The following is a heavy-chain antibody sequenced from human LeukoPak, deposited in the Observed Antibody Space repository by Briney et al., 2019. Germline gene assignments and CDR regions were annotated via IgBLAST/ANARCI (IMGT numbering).Heavy chain of an antibody. CDR2: ISYGGGT. V-gene: IGHV4-59*08. CDR3: ARVGDTSGYFYYFDN. D-gene: IGHD3-22*01. Sequence: SETLSLTCAVSGGSISNFYWSWVRQPAGKGLERVGYISYGGGTTYNASLKHRLSMSMDTSKNQLSLRLSSVTAADTALYYCARVGDTSGYFYYFDNWGQGTLVTVSS. CDR1: GGSISNFY. J-gene: IGHJ4*02.